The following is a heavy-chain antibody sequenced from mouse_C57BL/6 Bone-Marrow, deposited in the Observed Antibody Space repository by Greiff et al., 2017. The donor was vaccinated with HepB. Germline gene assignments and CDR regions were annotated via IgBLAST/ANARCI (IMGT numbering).Heavy chain of an antibody. CDR1: GYTFTSYW. J-gene: IGHJ4*01. CDR3: ARWAAQATVRAMDY. D-gene: IGHD3-2*02. V-gene: IGHV1-69*01. Sequence: VQLVESGAELVMPGASVKLSCKASGYTFTSYWMHWVKQRPGQGLEWIGEIDPSDSYTNYNQKFKGKSTLTVDKSSSTAYMQLSSLTSEDSAVYYCARWAAQATVRAMDYWGQGTSVTVSS. CDR2: IDPSDSYT.